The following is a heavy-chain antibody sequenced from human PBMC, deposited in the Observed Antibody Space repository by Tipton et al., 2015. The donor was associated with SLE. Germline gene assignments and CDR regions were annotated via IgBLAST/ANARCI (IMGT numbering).Heavy chain of an antibody. D-gene: IGHD3-22*01. J-gene: IGHJ3*02. Sequence: QLVQSGAEVKKPGQSLRISCKGSGYSFDGYWIGWVRQMPGKGLEWMGYIYPLDSDTKYSPSFKGQVRISVDKSIRTAYLQWSSLKASDTAMYYCARQSGLSSGLAFDIWGQGTMVTV. V-gene: IGHV5-51*01. CDR1: GYSFDGYW. CDR2: IYPLDSDT. CDR3: ARQSGLSSGLAFDI.